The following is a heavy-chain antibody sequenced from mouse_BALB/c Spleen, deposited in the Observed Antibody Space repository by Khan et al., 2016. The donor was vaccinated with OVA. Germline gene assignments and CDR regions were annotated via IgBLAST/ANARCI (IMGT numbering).Heavy chain of an antibody. V-gene: IGHV1S132*01. Sequence: QVQLQQSGAELVKPGASVKLSCKTSGYTFTSYWIQWVKQRPGQGLGWIGEIFPGTGTTYYNENFKGKATLTVATSSSKAFMQLSSLTSEDSAVYFCARAYFGNYEFAYWGQGTLVTVSA. CDR1: GYTFTSYW. J-gene: IGHJ3*01. CDR3: ARAYFGNYEFAY. D-gene: IGHD2-10*01. CDR2: IFPGTGTT.